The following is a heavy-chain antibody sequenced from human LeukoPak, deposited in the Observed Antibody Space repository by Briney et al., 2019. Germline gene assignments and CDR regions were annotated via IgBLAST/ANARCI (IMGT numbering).Heavy chain of an antibody. CDR2: IKQDGSEK. CDR1: GFTFDDYG. V-gene: IGHV3-7*01. J-gene: IGHJ5*02. CDR3: AQLNTNWFDP. D-gene: IGHD5-24*01. Sequence: PGGSLRLSCAASGFTFDDYGMSWVRQAPGKGLEWVANIKQDGSEKNYVDSMKGRFTISRDNAKNSLYLQMNSLRAEDTAVYYCAQLNTNWFDPWGQGTLVTVSS.